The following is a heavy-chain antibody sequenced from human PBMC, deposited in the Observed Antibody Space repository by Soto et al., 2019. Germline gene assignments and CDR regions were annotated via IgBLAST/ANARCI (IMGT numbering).Heavy chain of an antibody. CDR2: ISSSTSTI. D-gene: IGHD6-19*01. CDR1: GYTFSTYS. J-gene: IGHJ6*02. Sequence: GGSLRLSCAASGYTFSTYSMNWVRQAPGKGLEWVSFISSSTSTIYYADSVKGRFTISRDNAKNSLYLQMNSLRAEDTAVYYCARSYYSGRYHCYGMDVWGQGTTVTVSS. CDR3: ARSYYSGRYHCYGMDV. V-gene: IGHV3-48*01.